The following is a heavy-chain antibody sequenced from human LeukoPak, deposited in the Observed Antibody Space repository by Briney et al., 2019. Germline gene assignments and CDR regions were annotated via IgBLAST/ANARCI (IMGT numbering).Heavy chain of an antibody. CDR1: GFTVSNKY. D-gene: IGHD6-13*01. CDR3: ARETPDSSSWTVFDY. CDR2: IYSDGRT. Sequence: GGSLRLSCAASGFTVSNKYMTWVRQAPGKGLEWVSLIYSDGRTYYADSVKGRCSISRDNSKNTLYLQMNSLRVEDTAVYYCARETPDSSSWTVFDYWGQGTLVTVSP. V-gene: IGHV3-53*01. J-gene: IGHJ4*02.